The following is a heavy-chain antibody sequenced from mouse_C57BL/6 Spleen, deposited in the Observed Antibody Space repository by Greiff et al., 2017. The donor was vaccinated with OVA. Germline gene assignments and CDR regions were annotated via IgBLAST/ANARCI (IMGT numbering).Heavy chain of an antibody. CDR3: ARDYGSSHWFAY. J-gene: IGHJ3*01. V-gene: IGHV5-6*01. D-gene: IGHD1-1*01. CDR2: ISSGGSYT. Sequence: EVQLVESGGDLVKPGGSLKLSCAASGFTFSSYGMSLVRQTPDKRLEWVATISSGGSYTYYPDSVKGRFTISRDNAKNTLYLQMSSLKSEDTAMYYCARDYGSSHWFAYWGQGTLVTVSA. CDR1: GFTFSSYG.